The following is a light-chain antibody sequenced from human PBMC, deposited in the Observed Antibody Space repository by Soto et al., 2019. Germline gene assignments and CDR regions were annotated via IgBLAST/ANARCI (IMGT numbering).Light chain of an antibody. CDR2: GAS. CDR3: QQYASSPQNT. Sequence: EIVLTQSPGTLSLSPGERATLSCRASQSVSSSYLAWYQQKPGQAPRLLIYGASSRATGIPDRFSGSGSGTDFTLTIIRLEPEDFAVYYCQQYASSPQNTFGQGTRLEIK. J-gene: IGKJ5*01. CDR1: QSVSSSY. V-gene: IGKV3-20*01.